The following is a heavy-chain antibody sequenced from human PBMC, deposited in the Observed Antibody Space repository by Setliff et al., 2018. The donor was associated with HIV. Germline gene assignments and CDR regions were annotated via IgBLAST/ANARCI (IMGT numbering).Heavy chain of an antibody. V-gene: IGHV6-1*01. CDR2: TYYRSKWYN. CDR1: GDSVSSNSAA. D-gene: IGHD6-13*01. Sequence: SQTLSLTCAISGDSVSSNSAAWNWIRQSPSRGLEWLGRTYYRSKWYNDYAVSVKSRITINPDTSKNQFSLQLNSVTPEDTAVYYCARGALGRYSSSWEEYFQHWGQGTLVTVS. J-gene: IGHJ1*01. CDR3: ARGALGRYSSSWEEYFQH.